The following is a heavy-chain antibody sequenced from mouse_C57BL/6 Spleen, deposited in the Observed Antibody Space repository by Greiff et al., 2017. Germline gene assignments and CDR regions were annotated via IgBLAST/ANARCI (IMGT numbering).Heavy chain of an antibody. J-gene: IGHJ4*01. D-gene: IGHD2-12*01. V-gene: IGHV5-17*01. CDR1: GFTFSDYG. CDR3: AAYSPSYAMDY. Sequence: EVKVVESGGGLVKPGGSLKLSCAASGFTFSDYGMHWVRQAPEKGLEWVAYISSGSSTIYYADTVKGRFTISRDNAKNTLFLQMTSLRSEDTAMYYCAAYSPSYAMDYWGQGTSVTVSS. CDR2: ISSGSSTI.